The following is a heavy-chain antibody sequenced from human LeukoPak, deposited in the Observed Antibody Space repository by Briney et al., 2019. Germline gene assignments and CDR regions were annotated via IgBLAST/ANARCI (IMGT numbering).Heavy chain of an antibody. J-gene: IGHJ4*02. V-gene: IGHV3-7*01. CDR2: IKQDGSEK. Sequence: GGSLRLSCAASGFTISNYWMSWVRQPPGKGLGWVANIKQDGSEKYCVDSVKGRFTISRDNTKNFLYLQMNSLRVEDTGVYYCARDRGSRSSDCWGQGTLVTVSS. CDR3: ARDRGSRSSDC. D-gene: IGHD2-15*01. CDR1: GFTISNYW.